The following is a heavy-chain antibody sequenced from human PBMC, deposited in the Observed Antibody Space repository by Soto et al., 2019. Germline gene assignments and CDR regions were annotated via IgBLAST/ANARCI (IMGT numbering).Heavy chain of an antibody. J-gene: IGHJ6*03. Sequence: PGGSLRLSCAASGFTFSDHYMDWVRQAPGKGLEWVGRTRNKANSYTTEYAASVKGRFTISRDDSKNSLYLQMNSLKTEDTAVYYCARDRGGAAAGDNYYYYMDVWGKGTTVTVSS. CDR1: GFTFSDHY. V-gene: IGHV3-72*01. D-gene: IGHD6-13*01. CDR3: ARDRGGAAAGDNYYYYMDV. CDR2: TRNKANSYTT.